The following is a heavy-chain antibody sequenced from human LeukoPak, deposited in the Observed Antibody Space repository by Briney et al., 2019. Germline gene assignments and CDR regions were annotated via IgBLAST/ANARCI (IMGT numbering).Heavy chain of an antibody. V-gene: IGHV3-53*01. CDR1: GFIVTTNY. D-gene: IGHD3-22*01. CDR3: ATYYDISGHGAFDI. CDR2: IYSGGST. Sequence: PGGSLRLSCVASGFIVTTNYMSWVRQAPGKGLEWVAVIYSGGSTYYADSLKGRFTISRDKSKNTLYLQMNSLRPEDTAVYYCATYYDISGHGAFDIWGQGTLVTVSS. J-gene: IGHJ3*02.